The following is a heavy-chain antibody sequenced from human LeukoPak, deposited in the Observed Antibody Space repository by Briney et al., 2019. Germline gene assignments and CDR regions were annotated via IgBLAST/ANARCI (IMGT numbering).Heavy chain of an antibody. CDR3: ARKTFGTVYFDY. V-gene: IGHV3-48*03. CDR1: GFTFSTYE. Sequence: PGGSLRLSCAASGFTFSTYEMNWVRQAPGKGLEWVSYISPSGTTIYYAESVKGRFTISRDNANNSVYLQMNSLRVEDTAVYYCARKTFGTVYFDYWGQGILVTVSS. D-gene: IGHD1-1*01. J-gene: IGHJ4*02. CDR2: ISPSGTTI.